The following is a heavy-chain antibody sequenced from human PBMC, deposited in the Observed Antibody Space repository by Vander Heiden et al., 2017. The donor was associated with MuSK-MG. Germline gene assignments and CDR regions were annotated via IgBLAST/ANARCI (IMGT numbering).Heavy chain of an antibody. CDR3: ARVPKAPPSARSFYYMDV. Sequence: VQPQESGPGLVKPSETLPLTCTVSSVPTNAFFWALIRLPTGKRMEWIGYIYPNGDTSYSPSLRSRVTLSTDTSKNQFSMRLTSVTAADTAVYNCARVPKAPPSARSFYYMDVWGKGTTVTVAS. V-gene: IGHV4-59*01. J-gene: IGHJ6*03. CDR2: IYPNGDT. CDR1: SVPTNAFF. D-gene: IGHD2-2*01.